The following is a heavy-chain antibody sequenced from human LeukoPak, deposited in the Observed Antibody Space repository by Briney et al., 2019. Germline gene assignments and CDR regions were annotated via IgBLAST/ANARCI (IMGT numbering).Heavy chain of an antibody. Sequence: GSSVKVSCKAFGGTFSSYAISWVRQAPGQGLEWMGGIIPIFGTANYAQKFQGRVTITADISTSTAYMELSSLRSEDTAVYYCARVGGGRADWFDPWGQGTLVTVSS. CDR3: ARVGGGRADWFDP. D-gene: IGHD1-1*01. CDR2: IIPIFGTA. V-gene: IGHV1-69*06. CDR1: GGTFSSYA. J-gene: IGHJ5*02.